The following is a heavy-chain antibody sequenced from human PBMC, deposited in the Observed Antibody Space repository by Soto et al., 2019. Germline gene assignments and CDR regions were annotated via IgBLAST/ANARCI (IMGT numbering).Heavy chain of an antibody. V-gene: IGHV4-34*01. CDR1: NGSFSVYY. CDR3: ARETRSVEAPYHYYGLDV. Sequence: SETLSLTCAVYNGSFSVYYWTWIRQPPGKGLEWIGEINHAGSTNYKPSLKSRVTISLDTSRNQFSLKLSSVTAADTAVYYCARETRSVEAPYHYYGLDVWGQGTPVTVSS. D-gene: IGHD1-1*01. CDR2: INHAGST. J-gene: IGHJ6*02.